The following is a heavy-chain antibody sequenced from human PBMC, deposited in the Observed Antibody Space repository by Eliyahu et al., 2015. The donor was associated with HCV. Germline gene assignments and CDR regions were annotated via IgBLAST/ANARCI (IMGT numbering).Heavy chain of an antibody. J-gene: IGHJ2*01. V-gene: IGHV3-30*18. Sequence: QVQLVXXGGGXVQPGRSXRLSCAASGXXXSSYGMXWVRQAXXKGLEWVAVISYDGSNKYYADSVKGRFTISRDNSKNTLYLQMNSLRAEDTAVYYCAKDHGGDDLNWYFDLWGRGTLVTVSS. CDR3: AKDHGGDDLNWYFDL. CDR2: ISYDGSNK. CDR1: GXXXSSYG. D-gene: IGHD3-16*01.